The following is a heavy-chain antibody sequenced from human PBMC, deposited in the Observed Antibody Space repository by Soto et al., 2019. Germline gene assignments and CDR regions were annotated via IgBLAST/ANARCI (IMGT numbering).Heavy chain of an antibody. Sequence: EVQLVESGGGLVQPGRSLRLSCTASGFTFGDYAMSLFRQAPGKGLEWVGFIRSTAYGGTTEYAASVKGRFTISRDDSKSIAYLQMNSLKTEDTAVYYCTREGYYDFWSGYYSGRYYFDYWGQGTLVTVSS. CDR1: GFTFGDYA. V-gene: IGHV3-49*03. CDR2: IRSTAYGGTT. D-gene: IGHD3-3*01. J-gene: IGHJ4*02. CDR3: TREGYYDFWSGYYSGRYYFDY.